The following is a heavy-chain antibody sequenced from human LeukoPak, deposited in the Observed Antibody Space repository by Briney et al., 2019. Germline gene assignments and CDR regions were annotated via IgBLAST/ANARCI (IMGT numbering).Heavy chain of an antibody. CDR1: GYRFTSYW. D-gene: IGHD2-8*01. J-gene: IGHJ4*01. V-gene: IGHV5-51*01. CDR2: ISPVDSDT. Sequence: GESLKTSCKTPGYRFTSYWLGWVPQMPGKGLEWMGIISPVDSDTRYSPSFPGLVTISDDKSITTAYLQWSSLKASDTAVYYCPRLGVLYYFDYWGQGTLVTVSS. CDR3: PRLGVLYYFDY.